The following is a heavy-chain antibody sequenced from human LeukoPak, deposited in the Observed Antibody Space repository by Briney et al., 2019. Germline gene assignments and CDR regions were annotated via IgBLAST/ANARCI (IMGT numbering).Heavy chain of an antibody. CDR1: GFTFSSYG. D-gene: IGHD5-18*01. J-gene: IGHJ4*02. Sequence: SGGSLRLSCAASGFTFSSYGMHWVRQAPGKGLEWEAIIWYDGSNKYYADSVKGRFTISRDNSKNTLFLQMNSLRAEDTAVYYCAKEYSYGQKDLDYWGQGTLVTVSS. CDR3: AKEYSYGQKDLDY. CDR2: IWYDGSNK. V-gene: IGHV3-33*06.